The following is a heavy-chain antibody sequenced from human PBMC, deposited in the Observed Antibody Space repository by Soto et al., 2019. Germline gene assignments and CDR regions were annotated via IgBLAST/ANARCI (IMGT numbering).Heavy chain of an antibody. D-gene: IGHD3-10*01. Sequence: ASVKVSCKASGYTFTGYYMNWVRQAPGQGLEWMGWINPNSGRTNYAQRFQGRVTMTRDTSISTAYMELSRLRSDDTAVYYCARGGHITMVPGVIIRPSDYYYGMDVWGQGTTLTSP. V-gene: IGHV1-2*02. CDR1: GYTFTGYY. J-gene: IGHJ6*02. CDR2: INPNSGRT. CDR3: ARGGHITMVPGVIIRPSDYYYGMDV.